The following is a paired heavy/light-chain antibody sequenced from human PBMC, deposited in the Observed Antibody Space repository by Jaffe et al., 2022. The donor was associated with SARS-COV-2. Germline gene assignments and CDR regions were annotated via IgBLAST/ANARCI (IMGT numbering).Light chain of an antibody. Sequence: DIQMTQSPSSVSASVGDRVTITCRASQGISGWLAWYQQKPGKAPKFLIYSASTLQSGVPSRFSGSGFGTDFTLTISSLQPEDFATYYCQQANSFPLTFGGGTKVEIK. CDR1: QGISGW. CDR2: SAS. J-gene: IGKJ4*01. CDR3: QQANSFPLT. V-gene: IGKV1-12*01.
Heavy chain of an antibody. CDR1: GYTFTTYG. Sequence: QVQLVQSGAEVKKPGASVKVSCKASGYTFTTYGFTWVRQAPGQGLEWMGWISTYTGDTNFAQKLQGRVTMTTDTSTSTAYMELSSLRSDDTAVYYCARAIRGGVNFDYWGQGTLVTVSS. D-gene: IGHD3-16*01. CDR3: ARAIRGGVNFDY. V-gene: IGHV1-18*01. J-gene: IGHJ4*02. CDR2: ISTYTGDT.